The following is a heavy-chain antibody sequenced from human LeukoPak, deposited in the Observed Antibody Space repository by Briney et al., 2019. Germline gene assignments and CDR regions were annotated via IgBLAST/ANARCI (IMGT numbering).Heavy chain of an antibody. D-gene: IGHD2-2*01. CDR3: VGQLLRAV. Sequence: PGGSLRLSCAASGFPFSSYWISWVRQPPGKGLEWVSNINEDGSVQDYVDAVKGRFTISRDNAKNPLYLEINSLRVDDTAVYYCVGQLLRAVWGKGTTVTVSS. V-gene: IGHV3-7*01. CDR2: INEDGSVQ. CDR1: GFPFSSYW. J-gene: IGHJ6*04.